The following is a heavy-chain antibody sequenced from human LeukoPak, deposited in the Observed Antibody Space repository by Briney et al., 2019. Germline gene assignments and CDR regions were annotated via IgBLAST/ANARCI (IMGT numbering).Heavy chain of an antibody. V-gene: IGHV4-38-2*02. J-gene: IGHJ5*02. CDR3: ARGKVRRNWFDP. Sequence: SETLSLTCTVSGYSISSGYYWGWIRQPPGKGLEWIGSIYHSGSTYYNPSLKSRVTISVDTSKNQFSLKLSSVTAADTAVYYCARGKVRRNWFDPWGQGTLVTVSS. CDR2: IYHSGST. CDR1: GYSISSGYY. D-gene: IGHD3-22*01.